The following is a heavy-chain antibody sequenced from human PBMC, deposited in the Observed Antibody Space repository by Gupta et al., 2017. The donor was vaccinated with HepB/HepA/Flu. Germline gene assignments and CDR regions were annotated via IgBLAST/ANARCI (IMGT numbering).Heavy chain of an antibody. CDR2: ILSNDEK. CDR1: GFSLSTARMG. D-gene: IGHD6-13*01. Sequence: QVTLKESGPVLVKPTETLTLTCTVSGFSLSTARMGVSWIRQPPGKALEWLAHILSNDEKSYSTSLKSRLTISKDTSKSQVVLTMTNMDPVDTATYYCARILIRGIASLGGMDVRGQGTTVTVSS. J-gene: IGHJ6*02. V-gene: IGHV2-26*01. CDR3: ARILIRGIASLGGMDV.